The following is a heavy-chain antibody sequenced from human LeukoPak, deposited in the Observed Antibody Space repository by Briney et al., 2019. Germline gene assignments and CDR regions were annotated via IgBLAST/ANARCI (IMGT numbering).Heavy chain of an antibody. D-gene: IGHD3-3*01. J-gene: IGHJ4*02. CDR3: ARANNYDFWSGYHVDY. V-gene: IGHV4-39*01. CDR1: GDSIGSSIYY. Sequence: SETLSLTCTVSGDSIGSSIYYWGWIRQPPGKGLEWIASIYSTGNTYYNPSLKSRVTITVDTWNNQFSLRLTSVTAADTAVYYCARANNYDFWSGYHVDYWGQGTLVTVSS. CDR2: IYSTGNT.